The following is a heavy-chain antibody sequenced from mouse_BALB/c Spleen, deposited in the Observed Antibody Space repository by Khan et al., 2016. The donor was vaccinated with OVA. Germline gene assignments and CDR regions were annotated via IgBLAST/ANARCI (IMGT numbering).Heavy chain of an antibody. J-gene: IGHJ2*01. CDR1: GYSITSGYY. V-gene: IGHV3-6*02. CDR3: ARDYYGNGYFDY. CDR2: ISYDGSN. D-gene: IGHD1-1*01. Sequence: VQLQQSGPGLVKPSQSLSLTCSVTGYSITSGYYWNWIRQFPGNKLEWMGYISYDGSNNYNPSLKNRISITRDTSKNQFFLKLNSVTTEDTTTYDCARDYYGNGYFDYWGQGTTLTVSS.